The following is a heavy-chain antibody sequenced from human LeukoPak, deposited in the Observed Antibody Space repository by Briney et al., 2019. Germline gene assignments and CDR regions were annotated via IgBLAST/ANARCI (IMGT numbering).Heavy chain of an antibody. CDR3: ARAEPYCSSTSCPNYNWFDP. Sequence: SETLSLTCTVSGGSISSGGYYWSWIRQPPGKGLEWIGEINHSGSTNYNPSLKSRVTISIDTSKNQFSLKLSSVTAADTAVYYCARAEPYCSSTSCPNYNWFDPWGQGTLVTVSS. J-gene: IGHJ5*02. V-gene: IGHV4-39*07. CDR2: INHSGST. D-gene: IGHD2-2*01. CDR1: GGSISSGGYY.